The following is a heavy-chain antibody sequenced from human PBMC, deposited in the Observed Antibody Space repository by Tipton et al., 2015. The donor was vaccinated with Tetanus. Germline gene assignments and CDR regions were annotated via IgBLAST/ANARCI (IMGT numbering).Heavy chain of an antibody. CDR3: ARQGMTGYEIFDN. CDR1: GDFTRNINYY. Sequence: TLSLTCAVSGDFTRNINYYWGWVRQPPGKGLEWLASIYYSGNTYYNPSLRSRLTISLDTAKNQFSLKMQSVTGADTALYFCARQGMTGYEIFDNWGRGTQVTVSS. D-gene: IGHD5-12*01. CDR2: IYYSGNT. J-gene: IGHJ4*02. V-gene: IGHV4-39*01.